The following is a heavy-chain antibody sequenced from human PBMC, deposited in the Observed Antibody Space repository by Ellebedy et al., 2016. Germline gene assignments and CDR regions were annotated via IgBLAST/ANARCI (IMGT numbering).Heavy chain of an antibody. CDR2: INPSGVST. J-gene: IGHJ6*02. Sequence: ASVKVSCKGSEDTLSSYYMHWVRQAPGQGLEWMGIINPSGVSTTYAQKLQGRVTMTRDTSTSTVYMELSSLRSEDTAVYYCARVSREYSDYDRGAMDVWGQGTTVTVSS. V-gene: IGHV1-46*04. CDR1: EDTLSSYY. D-gene: IGHD5-12*01. CDR3: ARVSREYSDYDRGAMDV.